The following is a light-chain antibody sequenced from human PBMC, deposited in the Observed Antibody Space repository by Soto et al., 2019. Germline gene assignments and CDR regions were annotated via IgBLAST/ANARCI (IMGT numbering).Light chain of an antibody. J-gene: IGLJ3*02. CDR1: RSNIGSNF. CDR2: DNS. CDR3: ATWDSSLRGLV. V-gene: IGLV1-51*01. Sequence: QSVLTQPPSVSAAPGQRVTLSCSGGRSNIGSNFVTWYQQFPGRAPRLLIYDNSQRPSGIPDRFSGSRSGASAALGIMDLRTEDEADYFCATWDSSLRGLVFGGGTKLTVL.